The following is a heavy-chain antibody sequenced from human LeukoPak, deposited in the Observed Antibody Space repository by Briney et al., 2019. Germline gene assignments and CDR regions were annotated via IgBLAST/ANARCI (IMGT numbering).Heavy chain of an antibody. V-gene: IGHV1-2*02. CDR1: GYTFTGYY. CDR3: ARGYWAADNAFDI. CDR2: INPNSGGT. J-gene: IGHJ3*02. Sequence: ASVKVSCKASGYTFTGYYMHWVRQAPGQGLEWMGWINPNSGGTNYAQKFQGRVTMTRDTSISTAYMELGRLRSDDTAVYYCARGYWAADNAFDIWGQGTMVTVSS. D-gene: IGHD6-13*01.